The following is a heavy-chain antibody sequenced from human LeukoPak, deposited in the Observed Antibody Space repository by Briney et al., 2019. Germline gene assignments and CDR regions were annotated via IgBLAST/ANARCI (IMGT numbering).Heavy chain of an antibody. CDR3: VTELKYDRNWWGYFHR. V-gene: IGHV3-15*01. D-gene: IGHD2-8*02. J-gene: IGHJ1*01. CDR1: GFTFSDAW. CDR2: IKSETDGGTA. Sequence: PGGSLRLSCAASGFTFSDAWMTWVRQAPGKGLEWVGRIKSETDGGTAAYPAPVKGRFTVSRDDSKNMLYLQMNNLKTEDTAIYYCVTELKYDRNWWGYFHRWGQGTLVTVSS.